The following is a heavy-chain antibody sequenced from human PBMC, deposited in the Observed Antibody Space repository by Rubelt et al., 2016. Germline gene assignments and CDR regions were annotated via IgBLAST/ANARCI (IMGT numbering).Heavy chain of an antibody. CDR1: GFTVSSNY. Sequence: SGFTVSSNYMSWVRQAPGKGLEWVSVIYSGGSTYYADSVKGRFTISRDNSKNTLYLQMNSLRAEDTAVYYCARDLEYCSGGSCYKPLNYYYYGMDVWGQGTTVTVSS. J-gene: IGHJ6*02. CDR3: ARDLEYCSGGSCYKPLNYYYYGMDV. CDR2: IYSGGST. V-gene: IGHV3-53*01. D-gene: IGHD2-15*01.